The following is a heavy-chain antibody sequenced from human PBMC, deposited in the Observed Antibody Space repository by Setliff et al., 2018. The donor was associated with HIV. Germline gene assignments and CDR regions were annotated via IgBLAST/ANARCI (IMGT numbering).Heavy chain of an antibody. Sequence: ASVKVSCKTSGYTFTNYGISWVRQAPGQRLEWMGWISAYNGNTNYAQKLQGRVTMTTDTSTSTAYMELSSLRSEDTAVYYCARGFVGRYGGNTEPFDYWGQGTLVTVSS. V-gene: IGHV1-18*01. CDR1: GYTFTNYG. J-gene: IGHJ4*02. CDR2: ISAYNGNT. CDR3: ARGFVGRYGGNTEPFDY. D-gene: IGHD2-15*01.